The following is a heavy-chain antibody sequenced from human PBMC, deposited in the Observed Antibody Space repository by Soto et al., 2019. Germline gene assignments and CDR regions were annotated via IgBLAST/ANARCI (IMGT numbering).Heavy chain of an antibody. CDR2: INPSGGST. J-gene: IGHJ6*02. D-gene: IGHD2-15*01. V-gene: IGHV1-46*01. Sequence: ASVKVSCKASGYTFTSYYMHWVRQAPVQGLEWMGIINPSGGSTSYAQKFQGRVTMTRDTSTSTVYMELSSLRSEDTAVYYCARGAFVAAKSYGMDVWXQGTTVPVSS. CDR3: ARGAFVAAKSYGMDV. CDR1: GYTFTSYY.